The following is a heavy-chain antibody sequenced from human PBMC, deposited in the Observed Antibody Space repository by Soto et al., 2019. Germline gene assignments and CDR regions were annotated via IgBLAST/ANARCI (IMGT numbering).Heavy chain of an antibody. J-gene: IGHJ4*02. CDR2: ISGSSGST. D-gene: IGHD5-12*01. V-gene: IGHV3-23*01. CDR3: AKGLPYSGYDYYFDH. Sequence: GGSLRLSCAASGFSFSNSGMSWVRQAPGKGLEWVSGISGSSGSTYYADSVKARFIISRDNSRSTLYLQMNSLRAEDTAVYYCAKGLPYSGYDYYFDHWGRGTLVTVSS. CDR1: GFSFSNSG.